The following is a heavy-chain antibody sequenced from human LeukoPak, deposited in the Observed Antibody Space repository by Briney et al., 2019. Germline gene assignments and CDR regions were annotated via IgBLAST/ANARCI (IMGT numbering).Heavy chain of an antibody. Sequence: ASVKVSCKASGYTFIGYYMHWVRQAPGQGLEWMGWINPNSGGTNYAQKFQGRVTMTRDTSISTAYMELSRLRSDDTAVYYCAILSTVTNPWGIWGQGTMVTVSS. D-gene: IGHD4-17*01. CDR1: GYTFIGYY. CDR3: AILSTVTNPWGI. V-gene: IGHV1-2*02. J-gene: IGHJ3*02. CDR2: INPNSGGT.